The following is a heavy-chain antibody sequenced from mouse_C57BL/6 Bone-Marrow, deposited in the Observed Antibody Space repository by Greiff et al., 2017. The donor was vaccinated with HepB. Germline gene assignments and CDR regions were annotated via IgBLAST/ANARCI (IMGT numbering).Heavy chain of an antibody. CDR2: INPYNGGT. CDR3: ARGYDYYAMDY. Sequence: EVKLMESGPVLVKPGASVKMSCKASGYTFTDYYMNWVKQSHGKSLEWIGVINPYNGGTSYNQKFKGKATLTVDKSSSTAYMELNSLTSEDSAVYYCARGYDYYAMDYWGQGTSVTVSS. CDR1: GYTFTDYY. V-gene: IGHV1-19*01. J-gene: IGHJ4*01. D-gene: IGHD2-10*02.